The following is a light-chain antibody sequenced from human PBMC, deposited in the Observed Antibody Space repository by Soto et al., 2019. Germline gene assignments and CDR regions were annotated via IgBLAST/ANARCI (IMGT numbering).Light chain of an antibody. V-gene: IGKV3D-20*01. CDR1: QSVSSSY. CDR3: QQYGSSPIT. Sequence: EIVLTQSPATLSLSPGERATLSCGASQSVSSSYLAWYQQKPGLAPRLLIYDASSRATGIPDRFSGSGSGPDFTLTISRLEPEDFAVYYCQQYGSSPITFGQGTRLEIK. CDR2: DAS. J-gene: IGKJ5*01.